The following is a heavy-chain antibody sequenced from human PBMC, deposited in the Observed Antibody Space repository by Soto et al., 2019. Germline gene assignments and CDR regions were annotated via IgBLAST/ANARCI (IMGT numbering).Heavy chain of an antibody. J-gene: IGHJ6*02. V-gene: IGHV3-23*01. Sequence: PGGSLRLSCAASGFTFSSYAMSWVRQAPGKGLEWVSAISGSGGSTYYADSVKGRFTISRDNSKNTLYLQMNSLRAEDTAVYYCAKVLIVGATTPYYYYYGMDVWGQGTTVTVS. CDR1: GFTFSSYA. CDR2: ISGSGGST. D-gene: IGHD1-26*01. CDR3: AKVLIVGATTPYYYYYGMDV.